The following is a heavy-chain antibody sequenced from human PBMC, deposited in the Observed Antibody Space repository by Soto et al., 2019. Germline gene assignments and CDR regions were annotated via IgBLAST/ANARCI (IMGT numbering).Heavy chain of an antibody. CDR1: GYNFTSYA. Sequence: GASVKVSCKASGYNFTSYAMHLVRQAPGQRLEWMGWINAGNGNTKYSQKFQGRVTLTRDTSASTAYMELSSLRSEDAAVYYCARSIVVVTALDYWGQGTLVTVS. D-gene: IGHD2-21*02. J-gene: IGHJ4*02. CDR3: ARSIVVVTALDY. V-gene: IGHV1-3*01. CDR2: INAGNGNT.